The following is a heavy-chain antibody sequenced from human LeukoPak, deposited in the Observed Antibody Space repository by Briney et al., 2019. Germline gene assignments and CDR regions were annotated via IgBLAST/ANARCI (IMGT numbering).Heavy chain of an antibody. D-gene: IGHD1-26*01. Sequence: PSETLSLTCAVYGGPFSGYYWSWIRQPPGKGLEWIGEINHSGGTNYNPSLKSRVTISVDTSKNQFSLNLNSINAADTAVYYCAIGLGGSYYFDHWGQGTLVTVSS. CDR1: GGPFSGYY. J-gene: IGHJ4*02. V-gene: IGHV4-34*01. CDR3: AIGLGGSYYFDH. CDR2: INHSGGT.